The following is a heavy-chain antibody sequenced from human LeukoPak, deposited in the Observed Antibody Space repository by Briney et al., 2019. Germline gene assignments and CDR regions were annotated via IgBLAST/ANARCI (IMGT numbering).Heavy chain of an antibody. V-gene: IGHV3-21*01. CDR1: GFTFSSYS. CDR2: ISSSSSYI. CDR3: ARAPAVAGPRYGMDV. J-gene: IGHJ6*04. D-gene: IGHD6-19*01. Sequence: GGSLRLSCAASGFTFSSYSMHWVRQATGKGLEWVSSISSSSSYIYYADSVKGRFTISRGNAKNSLYLQMNSLRAEDTAVYYCARAPAVAGPRYGMDVWGKGTTVTVSS.